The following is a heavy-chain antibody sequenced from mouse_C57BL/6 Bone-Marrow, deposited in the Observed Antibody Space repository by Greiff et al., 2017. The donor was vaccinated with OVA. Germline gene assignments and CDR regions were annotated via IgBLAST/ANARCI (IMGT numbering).Heavy chain of an antibody. V-gene: IGHV1-69*01. CDR2: IDPSDSYT. J-gene: IGHJ3*01. D-gene: IGHD2-4*01. CDR1: GYTFTSYW. CDR3: ARDDYDKGTWFAY. Sequence: QVQLKQSGAELVMPGASVKLSCKASGYTFTSYWMHWVKQRPGQGLEWIGEIDPSDSYTNYNQKFKGKSTLTVDKSSSTAYMQLSSLTSEDSAVYYCARDDYDKGTWFAYWGQGTLVTVSA.